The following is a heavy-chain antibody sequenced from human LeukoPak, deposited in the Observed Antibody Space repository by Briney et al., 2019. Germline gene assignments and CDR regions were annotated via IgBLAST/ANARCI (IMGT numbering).Heavy chain of an antibody. D-gene: IGHD5-24*01. V-gene: IGHV4-39*07. Sequence: SETLSLTCTVSGGSISSSSYYWGWIRQPPGKGLEWIGSIYYSGSTNYNPSLKSRVTMSVDTSKNQLSLRLSSVTAADTAVYYCARNYGDGYNGDYFDYWGQGTLVTVSS. CDR2: IYYSGST. J-gene: IGHJ4*02. CDR1: GGSISSSSYY. CDR3: ARNYGDGYNGDYFDY.